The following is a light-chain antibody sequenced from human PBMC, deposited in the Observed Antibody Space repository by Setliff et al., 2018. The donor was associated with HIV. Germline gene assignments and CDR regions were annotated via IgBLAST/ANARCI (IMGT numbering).Light chain of an antibody. CDR3: CSNTGSNTYV. Sequence: QSALTQPDSVSGSPEQSITISCTGTSGDVGRYNLVSWYQQQPGKPPKLMIYQASKRPSGVSNRFSGSKSGNTASLTISGLQAEDEADYYCCSNTGSNTYVFGTGTKVTVL. CDR1: SGDVGRYNL. CDR2: QAS. J-gene: IGLJ1*01. V-gene: IGLV2-23*01.